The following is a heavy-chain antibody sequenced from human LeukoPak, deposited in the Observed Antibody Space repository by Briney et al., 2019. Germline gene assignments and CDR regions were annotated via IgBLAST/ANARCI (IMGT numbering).Heavy chain of an antibody. D-gene: IGHD6-19*01. CDR2: IYTSGST. Sequence: SETLSLTCTVYGGSISSYYWSWIRQPAGKGMEWIGRIYTSGSTNYNPSLKSRVTMSVDTSKNQFSLKLSSVTAADTAVYYCARNSAVAGDFDYWGQGTLVTVSS. CDR1: GGSISSYY. CDR3: ARNSAVAGDFDY. J-gene: IGHJ4*02. V-gene: IGHV4-4*07.